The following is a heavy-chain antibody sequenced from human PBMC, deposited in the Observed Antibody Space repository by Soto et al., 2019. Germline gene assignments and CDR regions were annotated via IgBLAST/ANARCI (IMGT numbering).Heavy chain of an antibody. J-gene: IGHJ5*02. CDR1: GYTFTSYA. CDR2: INAGNGNT. D-gene: IGHD2-15*01. V-gene: IGHV1-3*01. Sequence: ASVTVSCQASGYTFTSYAMHWVRQAPGQRLEWMGWINAGNGNTKYSQKFQGRVTITRDTSASTAYMELSSLRSEDTAVYYCASTIYCSGGSCYSVSSWFDPWGQGTLVTVSS. CDR3: ASTIYCSGGSCYSVSSWFDP.